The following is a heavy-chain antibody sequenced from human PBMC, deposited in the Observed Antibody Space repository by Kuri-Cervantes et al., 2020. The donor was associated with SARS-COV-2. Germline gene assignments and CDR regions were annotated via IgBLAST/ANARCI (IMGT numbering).Heavy chain of an antibody. Sequence: GGSLRLSCAASGSTFSDYDINWVRQAPGKGLEWVSSITRSSSYIYYADSMKGRLTISRDNAKNSLYLQMNSLRAEDTAVYYCARISKYYDFCSGSDHYYMDVWGKGTTVTVSS. CDR2: ITRSSSYI. V-gene: IGHV3-21*01. J-gene: IGHJ6*03. CDR1: GSTFSDYD. D-gene: IGHD3-3*01. CDR3: ARISKYYDFCSGSDHYYMDV.